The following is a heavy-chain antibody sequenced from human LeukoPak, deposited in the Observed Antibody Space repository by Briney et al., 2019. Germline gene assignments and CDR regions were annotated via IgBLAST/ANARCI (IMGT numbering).Heavy chain of an antibody. V-gene: IGHV4-39*01. CDR2: IYYSGST. CDR3: ARLRNYYYYGMDV. CDR1: GGSISSSSYY. D-gene: IGHD3-3*01. Sequence: SETLSLTCTVPGGSISSSSYYWGWIRQPPGKGLEWIGSIYYSGSTYYNPSLKSPVTISVDTSKIQFSLKLSSVTAADTAVYYCARLRNYYYYGMDVWGQGTTVTVSS. J-gene: IGHJ6*02.